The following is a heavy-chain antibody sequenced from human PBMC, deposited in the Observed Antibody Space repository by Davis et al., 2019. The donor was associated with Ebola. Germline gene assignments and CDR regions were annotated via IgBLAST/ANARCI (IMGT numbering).Heavy chain of an antibody. V-gene: IGHV2-5*02. Sequence: SGPTLVKPTQTLTLTCTFSGFSLSTSGVGVGWVRQPPGNALECLALIYWDDDKRYSPSLKSRLAITKDTSKNQLVLTMTNMDPVDTATYYCAHRTTQYSGLGTIFDYWGQGTLVTVSS. J-gene: IGHJ4*02. D-gene: IGHD6-6*01. CDR1: GFSLSTSGVG. CDR2: IYWDDDK. CDR3: AHRTTQYSGLGTIFDY.